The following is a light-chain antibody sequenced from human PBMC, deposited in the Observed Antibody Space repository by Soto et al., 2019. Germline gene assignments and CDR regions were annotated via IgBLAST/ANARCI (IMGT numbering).Light chain of an antibody. CDR1: QSVSSSD. V-gene: IGKV3-20*01. J-gene: IGKJ1*01. CDR2: GAS. Sequence: EVVLTQSPGTLSLSPGERATLSCRASQSVSSSDLAWYQQKPGQAPRLLISGASNRATGIPDRFSGSGSGTDFTLTISRLEPEDFAVYYCQQYGSSGTCGQGTKVDI. CDR3: QQYGSSGT.